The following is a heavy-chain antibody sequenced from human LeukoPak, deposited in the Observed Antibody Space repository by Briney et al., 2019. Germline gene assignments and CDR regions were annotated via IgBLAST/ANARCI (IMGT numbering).Heavy chain of an antibody. CDR3: ETVSTIIRGDIIHDGSHI. D-gene: IGHD3-10*01. CDR2: ISYDGNNK. Sequence: PGGSLRLSCTAGGVTFSSYCKDWVCQAPGKGLEWVAVISYDGNNKYYAESVEGRFTFSRDNSKNTLYLHMTSLRTEDTAVNYCETVSTIIRGDIIHDGSHIWGQGKMVTVSS. V-gene: IGHV3-30-3*01. CDR1: GVTFSSYC. J-gene: IGHJ3*02.